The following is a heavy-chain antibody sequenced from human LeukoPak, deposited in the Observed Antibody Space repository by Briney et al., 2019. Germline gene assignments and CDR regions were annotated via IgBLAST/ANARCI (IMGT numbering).Heavy chain of an antibody. J-gene: IGHJ4*02. Sequence: PGGSLRLSCAASGFALRSYTVTWVRQAPGKGLEWVSSISSTSAYIYYAESVKGRFSISRDNSKNTLYLQMNSLRAEDTAVYYCAKDGPPPRFDYWGQGTLVTVSS. CDR3: AKDGPPPRFDY. CDR1: GFALRSYT. CDR2: ISSTSAYI. V-gene: IGHV3-21*04.